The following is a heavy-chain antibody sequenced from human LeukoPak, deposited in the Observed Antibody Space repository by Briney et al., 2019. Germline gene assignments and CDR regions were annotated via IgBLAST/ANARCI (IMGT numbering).Heavy chain of an antibody. CDR2: IYYSGST. J-gene: IGHJ6*02. Sequence: SETLSLTCTVSGGSISSSSYYWGWIRQPPGTGLEWIGSIYYSGSTYYNPSLKSRVTISVDTSKNQFSLKLSSVTAADTAVYYCARDRTPYYYYAMDVWGQGTTVTVSS. V-gene: IGHV4-39*02. CDR3: ARDRTPYYYYAMDV. CDR1: GGSISSSSYY.